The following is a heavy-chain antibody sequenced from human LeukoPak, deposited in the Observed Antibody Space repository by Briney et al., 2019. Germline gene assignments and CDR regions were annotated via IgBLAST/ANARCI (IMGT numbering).Heavy chain of an antibody. V-gene: IGHV1-69*05. CDR1: GGTFSSYA. J-gene: IGHJ4*02. CDR2: IIPIFGTA. CDR3: ARIYSGYDQNFDY. Sequence: SVKVSCKASGGTFSSYAISWVRQAPGQGLEWMGGIIPIFGTANYAQKFQGRVTITTDESTSTAYMELSSLRSEAMAVYYCARIYSGYDQNFDYWGQGTLVTVSS. D-gene: IGHD5-12*01.